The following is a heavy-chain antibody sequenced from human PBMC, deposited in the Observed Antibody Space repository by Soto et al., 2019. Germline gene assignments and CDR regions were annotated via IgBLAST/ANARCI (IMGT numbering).Heavy chain of an antibody. CDR2: ISGTSGYT. Sequence: QVQLVESGGGLVKPGGSLRLSCAASGFSFSDSYMSWVRQAPGQGLEWVSYISGTSGYTGYADSVKGRFTISRDNTKNSLYLQMNSLRVEDTAVYYCARDRGGHGPPDVWGQGTTVTVSS. CDR1: GFSFSDSY. V-gene: IGHV3-11*06. D-gene: IGHD3-10*01. CDR3: ARDRGGHGPPDV. J-gene: IGHJ6*02.